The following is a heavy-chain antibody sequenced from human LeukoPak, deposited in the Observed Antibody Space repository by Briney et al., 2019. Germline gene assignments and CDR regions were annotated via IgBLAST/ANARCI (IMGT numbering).Heavy chain of an antibody. CDR1: GFTFSTYW. V-gene: IGHV3-74*01. CDR3: ARAPFCGGDCYSRYFDL. D-gene: IGHD2-21*02. Sequence: PGESLRLSCAASGFTFSTYWMHWVRQAPGEELVWVSRINSDGTTTTYADSVKGRFTISRDNAKNTLYLQMNSLRGEDTAVYYCARAPFCGGDCYSRYFDLWGRGTLVTVSS. J-gene: IGHJ2*01. CDR2: INSDGTTT.